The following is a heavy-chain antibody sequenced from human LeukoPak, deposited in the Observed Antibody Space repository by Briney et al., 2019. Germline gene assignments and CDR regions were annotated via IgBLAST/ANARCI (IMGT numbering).Heavy chain of an antibody. CDR1: GDSFTSYW. V-gene: IGHV5-10-1*01. Sequence: GESLRISCKGSGDSFTSYWISWVRQMPGKGLEWMGRIDPSDSYTNYSPSFQGHVTISADKSISTAYLQWSSLKASDTAMYYCARLIESTSGYYYYGMDVWGKGTTVTVSS. CDR3: ARLIESTSGYYYYGMDV. D-gene: IGHD3-16*02. J-gene: IGHJ6*04. CDR2: IDPSDSYT.